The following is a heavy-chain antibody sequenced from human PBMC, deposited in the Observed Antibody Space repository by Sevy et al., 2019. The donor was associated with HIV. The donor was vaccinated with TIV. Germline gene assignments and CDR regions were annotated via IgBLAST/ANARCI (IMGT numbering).Heavy chain of an antibody. CDR1: GYSLTELS. CDR2: FDPEDGEA. D-gene: IGHD3-3*01. V-gene: IGHV1-24*01. CDR3: AREYHFRTNWFDP. J-gene: IGHJ5*02. Sequence: ASVKVSCKVSGYSLTELSTHWVRQAPGKGLEWMGSFDPEDGEAIYAQKFQGRVTMTEDTSIDTAYMELSSLTSEDTAVYYCAREYHFRTNWFDPWGQGTLVTVSS.